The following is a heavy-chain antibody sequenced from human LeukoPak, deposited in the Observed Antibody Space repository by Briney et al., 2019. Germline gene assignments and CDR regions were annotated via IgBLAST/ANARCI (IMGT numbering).Heavy chain of an antibody. CDR2: INHSGST. J-gene: IGHJ3*01. D-gene: IGHD3-3*01. Sequence: SETVSLTCAVYGGSFSGYYWSWIRQPPGKGLEWIGEINHSGSTNYNPSLKSRVTISVDTSKNQFSLKLSSVTAADTAVYYCARVRYYDFWSGYYEPDAFDVWGQGTMVTVSS. CDR3: ARVRYYDFWSGYYEPDAFDV. V-gene: IGHV4-34*01. CDR1: GGSFSGYY.